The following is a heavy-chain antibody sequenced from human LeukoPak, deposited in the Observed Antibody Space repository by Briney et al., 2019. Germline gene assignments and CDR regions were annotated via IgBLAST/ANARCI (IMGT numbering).Heavy chain of an antibody. V-gene: IGHV3-9*03. CDR1: GFTFGDYA. Sequence: GGSLRLSCTASGFTFGDYAMSWVRHAPGKGLEWVSGISWNSGSIDYADSVKGRFTISRDNAKNSLYLQMNSLRAEDMALYYCAKDIGPAGDFYFDYWGQGTLVTVSS. J-gene: IGHJ4*02. D-gene: IGHD4-17*01. CDR3: AKDIGPAGDFYFDY. CDR2: ISWNSGSI.